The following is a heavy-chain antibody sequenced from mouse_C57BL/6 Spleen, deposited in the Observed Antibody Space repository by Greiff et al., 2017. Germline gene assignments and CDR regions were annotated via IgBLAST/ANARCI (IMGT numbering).Heavy chain of an antibody. V-gene: IGHV1-64*01. D-gene: IGHD1-1*01. CDR2: IHPNSGST. CDR3: AREEYYYYAMDY. Sequence: QVQLQQPGAELVKPGDSVKLSCKASGYTFTSYWMHWVKQRTGQGLEWIGMIHPNSGSTNYNEKFKSKATLTVDKSSSTAYMQLSSLTSEDTAVYNSAREEYYYYAMDYWGQGTTVTVT. J-gene: IGHJ4*01. CDR1: GYTFTSYW.